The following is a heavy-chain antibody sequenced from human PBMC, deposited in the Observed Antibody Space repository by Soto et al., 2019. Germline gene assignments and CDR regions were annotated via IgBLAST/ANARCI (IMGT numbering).Heavy chain of an antibody. CDR2: IYYSGST. CDR3: ARGPLRFDY. CDR1: GGSISSYY. V-gene: IGHV4-59*01. D-gene: IGHD3-16*01. Sequence: QVQLQESGPGLVKPSETLSLTCTVSGGSISSYYWSWIRQPPGKGLEWIGYIYYSGSTNYNPSLKSRVTISVDTSKNQFALKLSSVTAADTAVYYCARGPLRFDYWGQGTLVTVSS. J-gene: IGHJ4*02.